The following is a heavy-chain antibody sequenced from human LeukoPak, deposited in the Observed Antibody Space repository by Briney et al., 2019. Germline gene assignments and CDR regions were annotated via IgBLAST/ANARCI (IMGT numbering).Heavy chain of an antibody. D-gene: IGHD3-10*01. CDR1: GGSISSGNYY. CDR3: ARLRLNYYGSGSYSTNLNWFDP. J-gene: IGHJ5*02. V-gene: IGHV4-39*07. CDR2: INHSGST. Sequence: SETLSLTCTVSGGSISSGNYYWSWIRQPPGKGLEWIGEINHSGSTNYNPSLKSRVTISVDTSKNQFSLKLSSVTAADTAVYYCARLRLNYYGSGSYSTNLNWFDPWGQGTLVTVSS.